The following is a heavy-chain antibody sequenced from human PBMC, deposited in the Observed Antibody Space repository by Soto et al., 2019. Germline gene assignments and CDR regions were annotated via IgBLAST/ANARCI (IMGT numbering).Heavy chain of an antibody. CDR2: IYDGGRT. CDR3: ARGPSGDKVDS. D-gene: IGHD7-27*01. Sequence: PSETLSLTCTVSGGSISTFDYWWSWIRQSPDMGLEWIGHIYDGGRTYNNPSLESRVTMSVDTSKSQLSLTLSSVSAADTAVYYCARGPSGDKVDSWGQGTLVTVSS. CDR1: GGSISTFDYW. J-gene: IGHJ4*02. V-gene: IGHV4-30-4*01.